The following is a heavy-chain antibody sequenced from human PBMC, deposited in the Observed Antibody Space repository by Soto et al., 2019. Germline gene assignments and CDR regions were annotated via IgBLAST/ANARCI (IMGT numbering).Heavy chain of an antibody. V-gene: IGHV3-9*01. D-gene: IGHD4-17*01. J-gene: IGHJ3*02. CDR2: ISWNGVRI. CDR3: ARTSIDYGDYGYAFDI. CDR1: GFIFNDHA. Sequence: PGGSLRLSCAASGFIFNDHAMHWVRQAPGKGLEWVSGISWNGVRIVYVDSVKGRFTISRDNARNSLYLQMNSLRAEDTALYYCARTSIDYGDYGYAFDIWGQGTMVTVSS.